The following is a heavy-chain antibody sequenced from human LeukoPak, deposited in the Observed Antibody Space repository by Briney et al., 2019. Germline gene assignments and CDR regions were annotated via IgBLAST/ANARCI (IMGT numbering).Heavy chain of an antibody. CDR3: ARVQYYYGSGSPNYLDY. D-gene: IGHD3-10*01. CDR1: GGSFSGYY. CDR2: INHSGST. Sequence: SETLSLTCAVYGGSFSGYYWRWIRQPPGKGLEWIAEINHSGSTYYNPSLKSRVTISVDTSKNQFSLKLSSVTAADTAVYYCARVQYYYGSGSPNYLDYWGQGTLVTVSS. J-gene: IGHJ4*02. V-gene: IGHV4-34*09.